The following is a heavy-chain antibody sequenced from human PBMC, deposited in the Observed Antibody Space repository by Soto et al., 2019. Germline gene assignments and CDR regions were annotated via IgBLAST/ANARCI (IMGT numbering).Heavy chain of an antibody. CDR3: AKCRLGYGDYYYGMDV. CDR2: ISYDGSNK. Sequence: QVQLVESGGGVVQPGRSLRLSCAASGFTFSSYGMHWVRQAPGKGLEWVAVISYDGSNKYYADSVKGRFTISRDNSKNTLYLQMNSLRAEDTAVYYCAKCRLGYGDYYYGMDVWGQGTTVTVSS. V-gene: IGHV3-30*18. CDR1: GFTFSSYG. J-gene: IGHJ6*02. D-gene: IGHD4-17*01.